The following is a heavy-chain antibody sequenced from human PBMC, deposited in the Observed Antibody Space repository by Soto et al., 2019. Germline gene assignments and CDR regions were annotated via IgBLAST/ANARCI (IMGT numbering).Heavy chain of an antibody. CDR3: ARDRGYDAHDYYYNAMDV. CDR1: GFTFRAYT. V-gene: IGHV3-21*01. J-gene: IGHJ6*02. D-gene: IGHD2-15*01. Sequence: GGSLRLSCVASGFTFRAYTMNWVRQAPGKGLEWVSGIRGFSPYTFYAESVKGRFTISRDNAKNSLYLQMNSLGVEDTAVYYCARDRGYDAHDYYYNAMDVWGQGTTVTVSS. CDR2: IRGFSPYT.